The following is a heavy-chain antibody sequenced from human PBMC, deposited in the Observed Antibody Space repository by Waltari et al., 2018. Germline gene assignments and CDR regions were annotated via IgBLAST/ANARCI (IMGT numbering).Heavy chain of an antibody. CDR2: IYTSGST. J-gene: IGHJ5*02. CDR3: ARDDSDCSSTSCYHRWFAP. Sequence: QVQLQESGPGLVKPSETLSLTCTVSGGSISSYYWSWIRQPAGKGLEWIGRIYTSGSTNYNPSLKSRVTMSVDTSKNQFSLKLSSVTAADTAVYYCARDDSDCSSTSCYHRWFAPWGQGTLVTVSS. D-gene: IGHD2-2*01. V-gene: IGHV4-4*07. CDR1: GGSISSYY.